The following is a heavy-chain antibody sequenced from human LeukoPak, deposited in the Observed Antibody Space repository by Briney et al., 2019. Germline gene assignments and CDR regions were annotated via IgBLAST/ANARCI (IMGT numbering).Heavy chain of an antibody. CDR2: ISTYNGNT. CDR3: ATTGDAFKI. CDR1: GYTFNNYD. D-gene: IGHD4-17*01. J-gene: IGHJ3*02. Sequence: ASVKVSCKASGYTFNNYDVSWVRQAPGQGLEWMGWISTYNGNTNYAQRLQDRVTITTDTSTSTAYMELRSLRSDDTAMYYCATTGDAFKIWGQGTMVAVSS. V-gene: IGHV1-18*04.